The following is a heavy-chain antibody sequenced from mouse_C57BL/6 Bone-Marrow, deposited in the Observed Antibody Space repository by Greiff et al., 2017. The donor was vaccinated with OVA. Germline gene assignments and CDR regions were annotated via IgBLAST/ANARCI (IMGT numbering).Heavy chain of an antibody. D-gene: IGHD1-1*02. CDR3: ASGWRDY. V-gene: IGHV1-19*01. CDR2: INPYNGGT. CDR1: GYTFTDYY. Sequence: VQLKESGPVLVKPGASVKMSCKASGYTFTDYYMNWVKQSHGKSLEWIGVINPYNGGTSYNQKFKGKATLTVDKSSSTAYMELNSLTSEDSAVYYCASGWRDYWGQGTTLTVSS. J-gene: IGHJ2*01.